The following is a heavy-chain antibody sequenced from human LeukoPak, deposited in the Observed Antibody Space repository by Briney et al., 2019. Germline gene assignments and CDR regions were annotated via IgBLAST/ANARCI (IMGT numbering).Heavy chain of an antibody. CDR3: TRETPSRYFDY. Sequence: GASVKVSCKASGYTFTGYYMHWVRQAPGQGLEWMGWINPNSGGTNYAQKFQGRVAMTGDTSISTAYMDLSRLRSDDTAVYYCTRETPSRYFDYWGQGTLVTVSS. CDR1: GYTFTGYY. CDR2: INPNSGGT. J-gene: IGHJ4*02. V-gene: IGHV1-2*02. D-gene: IGHD4-23*01.